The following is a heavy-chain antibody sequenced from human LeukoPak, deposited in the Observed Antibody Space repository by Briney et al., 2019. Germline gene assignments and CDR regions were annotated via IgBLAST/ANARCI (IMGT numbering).Heavy chain of an antibody. V-gene: IGHV3-30*18. D-gene: IGHD3-22*01. CDR3: AKVGRYYYDSSGYFDY. J-gene: IGHJ4*02. CDR1: GFTFSSYG. Sequence: SGGSLRLPCAASGFTFSSYGMHWVRQAPGKGLEWVAVISYDGSNKYYADSVKGRFTIYRDNSKNTLYLQMNSLRAEDTAVYYCAKVGRYYYDSSGYFDYWGQGTLVTVSS. CDR2: ISYDGSNK.